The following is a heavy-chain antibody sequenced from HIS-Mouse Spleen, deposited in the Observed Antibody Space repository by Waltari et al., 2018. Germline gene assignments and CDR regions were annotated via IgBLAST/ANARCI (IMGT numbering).Heavy chain of an antibody. V-gene: IGHV1-8*01. CDR3: ARVYYDFWSGYYY. CDR1: GYTFPSYH. CDR2: MNPNSGNT. J-gene: IGHJ4*02. Sequence: QVQLVQSGAEVKKPGASVQVSRQASGYTFPSYHINWVRQATGQGLEWMGWMNPNSGNTGYEQKFQGRVTMTRNTSISTAYMELSSLRSEDTAVYYCARVYYDFWSGYYYWGQGTLVTVSS. D-gene: IGHD3-3*01.